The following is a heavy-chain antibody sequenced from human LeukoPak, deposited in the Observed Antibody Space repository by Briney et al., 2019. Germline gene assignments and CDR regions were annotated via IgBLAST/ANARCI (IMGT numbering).Heavy chain of an antibody. D-gene: IGHD6-13*01. Sequence: SETLSLTCTVSGGSISSGSYFWSWIRQPAGKGLEWIGRIYTSGSTNYNPSLKSRVTISVDTSKNRFSLKLSSVTAADTAVYYCARGETAAAGQDAFDIWGQGTMVTVSS. CDR1: GGSISSGSYF. CDR2: IYTSGST. CDR3: ARGETAAAGQDAFDI. V-gene: IGHV4-61*02. J-gene: IGHJ3*02.